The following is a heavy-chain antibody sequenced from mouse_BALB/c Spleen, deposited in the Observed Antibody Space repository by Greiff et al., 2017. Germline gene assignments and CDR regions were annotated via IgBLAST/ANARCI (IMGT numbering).Heavy chain of an antibody. CDR2: INPYNDGT. D-gene: IGHD2-4*01. CDR3: ARDPSTMITAWFAY. CDR1: GYTFTSYV. J-gene: IGHJ3*01. Sequence: VQLQQSGPELVKPGASVKMSCKASGYTFTSYVMHWVKQKPGQGLEWIGYINPYNDGTKYNEKFKGKATLTSDKSSSTAYMELSSLTSEDSAVYYCARDPSTMITAWFAYWGQGTLVTVSA. V-gene: IGHV1-14*01.